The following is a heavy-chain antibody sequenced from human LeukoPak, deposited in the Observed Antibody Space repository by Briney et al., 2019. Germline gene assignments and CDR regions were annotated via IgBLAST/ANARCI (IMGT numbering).Heavy chain of an antibody. CDR3: AKDVAPVSGWFIFDY. D-gene: IGHD6-19*01. J-gene: IGHJ4*02. Sequence: GGSLRLSCAASGFTFSSYAMNWVRQAPGKGLEWVSGISGSGGSTYYADSVKGRFTISRDNSKNTLYLQMNSLRAEDTAVYYCAKDVAPVSGWFIFDYWVQGTLVTVSS. CDR2: ISGSGGST. CDR1: GFTFSSYA. V-gene: IGHV3-23*01.